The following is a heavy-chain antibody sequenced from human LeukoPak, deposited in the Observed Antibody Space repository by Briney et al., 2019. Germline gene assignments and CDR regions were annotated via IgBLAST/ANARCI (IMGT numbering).Heavy chain of an antibody. J-gene: IGHJ4*02. Sequence: SGGSLRLSCAASGFTFSSYSMNWVRQAPGKGLEWVSSISSSSSYIYYADSVNGRFTISRDNSKNSPHLPMNNLSADETAVYYSXXXXQYKXXYLXDYWGQXTLVTVSS. CDR2: ISSSSSYI. D-gene: IGHD1-14*01. CDR1: GFTFSSYS. V-gene: IGHV3-21*01. CDR3: XXXXQYKXXYLXDY.